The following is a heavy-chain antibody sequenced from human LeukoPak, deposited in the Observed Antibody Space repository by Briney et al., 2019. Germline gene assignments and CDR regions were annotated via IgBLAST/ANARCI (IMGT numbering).Heavy chain of an antibody. V-gene: IGHV4-34*01. Sequence: SETLSLTCAVYGGSFSAYYWTWIRQPPGKGLEWIGEINHSGSTNYNPSLKSRVTISVDTSKNQFSLKLSSVTAADTAVYYCASDEYSSSSAPGNWGQGTLVTVSS. J-gene: IGHJ4*02. CDR2: INHSGST. CDR3: ASDEYSSSSAPGN. D-gene: IGHD6-6*01. CDR1: GGSFSAYY.